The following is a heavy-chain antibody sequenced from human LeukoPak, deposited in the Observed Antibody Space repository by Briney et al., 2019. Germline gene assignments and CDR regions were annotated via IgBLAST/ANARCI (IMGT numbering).Heavy chain of an antibody. Sequence: PGRSLRLSCAASGFTFSSYAMHWVRQAPGKGLEWVAVISYDGSNKYYADSVKGRFTISRDNAKNSLYLQMNSLRAEDTAVYFCARGIPSLATPDYWGQGTLVTVSS. CDR1: GFTFSSYA. J-gene: IGHJ4*02. V-gene: IGHV3-30-3*01. CDR2: ISYDGSNK. CDR3: ARGIPSLATPDY.